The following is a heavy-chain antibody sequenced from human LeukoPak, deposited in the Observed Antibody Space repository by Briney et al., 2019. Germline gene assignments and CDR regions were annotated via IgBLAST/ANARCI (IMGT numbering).Heavy chain of an antibody. D-gene: IGHD3-22*01. V-gene: IGHV3-30-3*01. CDR3: ARAYLYYYDPIDY. Sequence: PGGSLRLSCAASGFTFSSYAMHWVRQAPGKGLEWVAVISYDGSNKYYADSAKGRFTISRDNSKNTLYLQMNSLRAEDTAVYYCARAYLYYYDPIDYWGQGTLVTVSS. CDR2: ISYDGSNK. J-gene: IGHJ4*02. CDR1: GFTFSSYA.